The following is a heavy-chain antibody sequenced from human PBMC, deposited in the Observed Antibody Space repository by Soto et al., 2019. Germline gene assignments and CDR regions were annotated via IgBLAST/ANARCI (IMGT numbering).Heavy chain of an antibody. V-gene: IGHV1-8*01. J-gene: IGHJ6*03. D-gene: IGHD3-3*01. CDR2: MNPNSGNT. Sequence: ASVKVSCKASGYTFTSYDINWVRQATGQGLEWMGWMNPNSGNTGYAQKFQGRVTMTRNTSISTAYMELSSLRSEDTAVYYCARGGGITIFGVVNYYYMDVWGKGTTVTVSS. CDR3: ARGGGITIFGVVNYYYMDV. CDR1: GYTFTSYD.